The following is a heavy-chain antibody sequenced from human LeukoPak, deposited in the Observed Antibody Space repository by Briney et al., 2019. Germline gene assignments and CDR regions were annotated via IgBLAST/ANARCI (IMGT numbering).Heavy chain of an antibody. D-gene: IGHD2-2*01. J-gene: IGHJ5*02. CDR1: GYSISSGYY. V-gene: IGHV4-38-2*02. Sequence: SETLSLTCTVSGYSISSGYYWGWIRQPPGKGLEWIGSIYHSRSTYYNPSLKSRVTISVDTSKNQFSLKLSSVTAADTAVYYCARGGYCSSTSCGNWFDPWGQGTLVTVSS. CDR2: IYHSRST. CDR3: ARGGYCSSTSCGNWFDP.